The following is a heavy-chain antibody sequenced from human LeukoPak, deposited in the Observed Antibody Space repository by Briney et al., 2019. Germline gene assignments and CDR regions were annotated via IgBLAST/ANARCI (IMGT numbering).Heavy chain of an antibody. Sequence: ASVKVSCKTSGFTFTGYYIQWVRQVPEQGLEWMGWIDPKTGGTNYARKFQGRVTMTRDTSISTAYMDLSRLRFDDTAVYYCAKVGGYSSAWNYFDYWGQGTLVTVSS. CDR3: AKVGGYSSAWNYFDY. CDR2: IDPKTGGT. D-gene: IGHD6-19*01. J-gene: IGHJ4*02. CDR1: GFTFTGYY. V-gene: IGHV1-2*02.